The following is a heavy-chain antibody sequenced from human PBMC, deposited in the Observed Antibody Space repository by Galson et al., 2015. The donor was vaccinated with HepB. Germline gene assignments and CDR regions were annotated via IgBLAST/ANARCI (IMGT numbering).Heavy chain of an antibody. D-gene: IGHD4-23*01. V-gene: IGHV4-59*01. J-gene: IGHJ4*02. CDR3: ARAVVPPTNDY. Sequence: SWIRQPPGKGLEWIGYIYYSGSTNYNPSLKSRVTISVDTSKNQFSLKLSSVTAADTAVYYCARAVVPPTNDYWGQGTLVTVSS. CDR2: IYYSGST.